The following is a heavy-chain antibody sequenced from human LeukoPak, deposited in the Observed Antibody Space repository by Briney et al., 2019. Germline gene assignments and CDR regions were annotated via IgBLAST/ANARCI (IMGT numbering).Heavy chain of an antibody. CDR1: GGSLSGYY. D-gene: IGHD6-19*01. J-gene: IGHJ4*02. CDR2: INHSGST. V-gene: IGHV4-34*01. Sequence: SETLSLTCAVYGGSLSGYYWSWIRQPPGKGLEWIGEINHSGSTNYNPSLKSRVTISVDTSKNQFSLKLSSVTAADTAVYYCARGPVGCVLFDYWGQGTLVTVSS. CDR3: ARGPVGCVLFDY.